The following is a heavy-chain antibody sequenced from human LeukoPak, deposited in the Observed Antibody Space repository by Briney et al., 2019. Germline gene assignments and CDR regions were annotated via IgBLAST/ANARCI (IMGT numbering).Heavy chain of an antibody. J-gene: IGHJ6*02. Sequence: PGGSLRLSCAASGFTFSSYWMHWVRQAPGKGLVWVSRINSDGSSTSYADSVKGRFTISRDNAKNTLYLQMNSLRAEDTAVYYCARVLKTVTLNYGMDVWGQGTTVTVSS. V-gene: IGHV3-74*01. CDR2: INSDGSST. D-gene: IGHD4-17*01. CDR3: ARVLKTVTLNYGMDV. CDR1: GFTFSSYW.